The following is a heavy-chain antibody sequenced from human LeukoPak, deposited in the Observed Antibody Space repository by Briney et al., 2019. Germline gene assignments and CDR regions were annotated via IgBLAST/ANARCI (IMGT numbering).Heavy chain of an antibody. CDR2: FDPEDGET. Sequence: ASVKVSCKVSGDTLTELSMHWVRQAPGKGLEWMGGFDPEDGETIYAQKFQGRVTMTEDTSTDTAYMELSSLRSEDTAVYYCATELEWLSSVKRAFDIWGQGTVVTVSS. CDR1: GDTLTELS. CDR3: ATELEWLSSVKRAFDI. J-gene: IGHJ3*02. D-gene: IGHD3-3*01. V-gene: IGHV1-24*01.